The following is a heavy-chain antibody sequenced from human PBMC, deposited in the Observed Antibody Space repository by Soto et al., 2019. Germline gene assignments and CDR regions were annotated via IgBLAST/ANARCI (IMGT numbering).Heavy chain of an antibody. Sequence: GESLKISCKGSGYSFTSYWIGWVRQMPGKGLEWMGIIYPGDSDTRYSPSFQGQVTISADKSISTAYLQWSSLKASDTAMYYCARLSPHPWGETFSTVTTSGGGNYYYGMDVWGQGTTVTVSS. D-gene: IGHD4-17*01. J-gene: IGHJ6*02. V-gene: IGHV5-51*01. CDR3: ARLSPHPWGETFSTVTTSGGGNYYYGMDV. CDR2: IYPGDSDT. CDR1: GYSFTSYW.